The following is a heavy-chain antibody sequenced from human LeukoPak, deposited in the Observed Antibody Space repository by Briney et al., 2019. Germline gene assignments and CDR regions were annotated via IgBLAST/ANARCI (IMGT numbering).Heavy chain of an antibody. Sequence: PGGSLRLSCAASGFTFSTYEMSWVRQAPGKGLEWVANIKQDGSEKYYVDSVKGRFTISRDNAKNSLYLQMNSLRAEDTAVYYCAREGVEMATTDYFDYWGQGTLVTVSS. CDR2: IKQDGSEK. D-gene: IGHD5-24*01. V-gene: IGHV3-7*01. CDR3: AREGVEMATTDYFDY. J-gene: IGHJ4*02. CDR1: GFTFSTYE.